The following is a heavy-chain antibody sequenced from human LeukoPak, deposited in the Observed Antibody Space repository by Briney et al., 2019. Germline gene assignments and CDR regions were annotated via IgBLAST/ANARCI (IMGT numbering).Heavy chain of an antibody. CDR1: GFTFSSYE. J-gene: IGHJ5*02. D-gene: IGHD5-24*01. Sequence: PGGSLRLSCAASGFTFSSYEMNWVRQAPGKGLEWVSYISSSGSTIYYADSVKGRFTISRDNAKNSLYLQMNSLRAEDTAVYYCARAFFGGRRDGYKFDPWGQGTLVTVSS. CDR2: ISSSGSTI. V-gene: IGHV3-48*03. CDR3: ARAFFGGRRDGYKFDP.